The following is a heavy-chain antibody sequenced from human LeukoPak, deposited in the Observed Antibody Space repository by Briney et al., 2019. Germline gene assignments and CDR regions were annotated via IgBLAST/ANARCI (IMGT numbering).Heavy chain of an antibody. CDR3: ARDPTYVSKQQLDYYYGMDV. D-gene: IGHD6-13*01. CDR2: IGAYNGNT. CDR1: GYTFTSYG. J-gene: IGHJ6*04. V-gene: IGHV1-18*04. Sequence: ASVKVSCKASGYTFTSYGISWVRQAPGQGLEWMGWIGAYNGNTNYAQKLQGRVTMTTDTSTSTAYMELRSLRSDDTAVYYCARDPTYVSKQQLDYYYGMDVWGKGTTVTVSS.